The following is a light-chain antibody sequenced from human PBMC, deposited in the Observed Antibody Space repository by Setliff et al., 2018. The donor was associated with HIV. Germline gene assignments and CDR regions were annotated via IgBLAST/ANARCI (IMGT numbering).Light chain of an antibody. CDR1: SSDVGGYDY. Sequence: QPALTQPASVSGSPGQSIAISCTGTSSDVGGYDYVSWFQQHPGKAPKLMIYDVSKRPSGVSNRFSGSKSDNTASLTISGLQAEDEADYFCSSYTSISTYVFGTGTKVTV. J-gene: IGLJ1*01. CDR2: DVS. CDR3: SSYTSISTYV. V-gene: IGLV2-14*01.